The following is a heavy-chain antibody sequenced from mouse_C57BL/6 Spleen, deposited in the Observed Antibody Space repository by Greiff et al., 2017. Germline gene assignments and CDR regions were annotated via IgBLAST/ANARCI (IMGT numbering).Heavy chain of an antibody. CDR1: GYTFTSYW. CDR2: IDPSDSYT. J-gene: IGHJ4*01. CDR3: ARLASNYVDPAMDY. Sequence: VQLQQPGAELVMPGASVKLSCKASGYTFTSYWMHWVKQRPGQGLEWIGEIDPSDSYTNSNQQFKGKSTLTVDKSSSTAYMQLSSLTSEDSALNYCARLASNYVDPAMDYWGQGTSVTVSS. D-gene: IGHD2-5*01. V-gene: IGHV1-69*01.